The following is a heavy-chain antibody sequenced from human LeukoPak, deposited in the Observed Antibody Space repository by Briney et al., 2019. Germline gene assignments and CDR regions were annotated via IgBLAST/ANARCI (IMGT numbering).Heavy chain of an antibody. CDR2: IWSDGTNQ. Sequence: GKSLALSCVASQFRFPFSHYGMHWVRQAPGRGLEWVADIWSDGTNQYYADSVKGRFTISRDNSKNTVYLQMNSLRAEDTAVYFCAKDAQRGFDYSNSLEYWGQGTLVTVSS. CDR1: QFRFPFSHYG. CDR3: AKDAQRGFDYSNSLEY. V-gene: IGHV3-33*06. D-gene: IGHD4-11*01. J-gene: IGHJ4*02.